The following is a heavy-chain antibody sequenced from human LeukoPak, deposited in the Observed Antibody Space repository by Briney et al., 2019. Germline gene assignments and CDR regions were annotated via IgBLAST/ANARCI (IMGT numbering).Heavy chain of an antibody. J-gene: IGHJ4*02. D-gene: IGHD3-3*01. CDR3: ASVLRFLEWSHTGYFDY. CDR2: IKQDGSEK. Sequence: GGSLRLSCAASGFTFSSYWMSWVRQAPGKGLEWVANIKQDGSEKYYVDSVKGRFTISRDNAENSLYLQMNSLRAEDTAVYYCASVLRFLEWSHTGYFDYWGQGTLVTVSS. V-gene: IGHV3-7*01. CDR1: GFTFSSYW.